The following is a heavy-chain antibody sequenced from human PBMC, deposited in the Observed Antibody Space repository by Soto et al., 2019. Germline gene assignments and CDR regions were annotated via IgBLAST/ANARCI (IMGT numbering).Heavy chain of an antibody. CDR3: ARESEDLTSNFDY. Sequence: VGSLRLSCAASGFTFTRYSMNWVRQAPGKGLEWVSSISSTTNYIYYGDSMKGRFTISRDNAKNSLYLEMNSLRAEDTAVYYCARESEDLTSNFDYWGQVPPVTVSS. CDR2: ISSTTNYI. V-gene: IGHV3-21*06. J-gene: IGHJ4*02. CDR1: GFTFTRYS.